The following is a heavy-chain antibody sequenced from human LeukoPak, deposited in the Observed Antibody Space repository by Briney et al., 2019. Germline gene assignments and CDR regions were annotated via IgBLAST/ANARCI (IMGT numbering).Heavy chain of an antibody. CDR2: MYRSGSP. CDR1: GGSISSGDYY. Sequence: MTSQTLSLTCTVSGGSISSGDYYWSWIRQHPGKGLEWIGYMYRSGSPNYNPSLKGRVTISVDTSKNQFSLRLTSVTAADTAVYYCTRGGVGHGAGIDYWGQGTLVTVSS. V-gene: IGHV4-61*08. CDR3: TRGGVGHGAGIDY. D-gene: IGHD1-26*01. J-gene: IGHJ4*02.